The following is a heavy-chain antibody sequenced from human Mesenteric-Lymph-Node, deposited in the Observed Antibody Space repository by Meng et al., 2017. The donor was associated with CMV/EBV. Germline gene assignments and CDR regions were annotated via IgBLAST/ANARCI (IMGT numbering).Heavy chain of an antibody. Sequence: CSASGGNFSSYTVSWVRQAPGQGLEWIGEITPFFGTSTYAQKLQGRVTFTTDESTTTADMELSSLRSEDTAVYYCARIGGVTNWGFVYWGQGTLVTVSS. CDR3: ARIGGVTNWGFVY. CDR1: GGNFSSYT. V-gene: IGHV1-69*05. J-gene: IGHJ4*02. D-gene: IGHD7-27*01. CDR2: ITPFFGTS.